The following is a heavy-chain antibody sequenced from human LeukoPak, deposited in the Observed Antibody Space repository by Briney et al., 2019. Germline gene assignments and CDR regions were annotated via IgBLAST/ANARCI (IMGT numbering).Heavy chain of an antibody. J-gene: IGHJ6*02. V-gene: IGHV3-30-3*01. CDR2: VSYDGSNK. CDR1: GFTFSSYA. CDR3: ARGPPPDV. Sequence: GGSLRLSCAAPGFTFSSYAMHWVRQAPGKGLEWVAVVSYDGSNKYYADSVKGRFTISRDNSKNTLYLQMNSLRAEDTAVYYCARGPPPDVWGQGTTVTVSS.